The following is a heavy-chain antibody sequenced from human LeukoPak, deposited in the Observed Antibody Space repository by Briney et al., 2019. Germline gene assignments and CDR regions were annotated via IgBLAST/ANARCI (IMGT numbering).Heavy chain of an antibody. D-gene: IGHD3-22*01. CDR3: ARLVGDSSGYYFDY. CDR2: MNPNSGNT. CDR1: GYTFTSYY. J-gene: IGHJ4*02. V-gene: IGHV1-8*02. Sequence: ASVKVSCKASGYTFTSYYMHWVRQATGQGLEWMGWMNPNSGNTGYAQKFQGRVTMTRNTSISTAYMELSSLRSEDTAVYYCARLVGDSSGYYFDYWGQGTLVTVSS.